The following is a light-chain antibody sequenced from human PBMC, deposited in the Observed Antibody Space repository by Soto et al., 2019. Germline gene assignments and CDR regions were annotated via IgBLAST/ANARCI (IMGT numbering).Light chain of an antibody. CDR3: QQYGSSPPGT. J-gene: IGKJ1*01. Sequence: EIVLTQSPGSLSLSPGERATLSCRASQSFSSSYLAWYQQKPGQAPRLLIYGAYSRATGIPDRFSGSGSGTDFTLTISRLEPEDSAVYYCQQYGSSPPGTFGQGTKVDIK. CDR2: GAY. V-gene: IGKV3-20*01. CDR1: QSFSSSY.